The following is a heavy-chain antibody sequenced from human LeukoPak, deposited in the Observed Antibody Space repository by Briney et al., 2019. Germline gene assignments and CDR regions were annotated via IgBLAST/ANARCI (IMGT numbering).Heavy chain of an antibody. D-gene: IGHD6-19*01. CDR2: ISGSGGST. Sequence: TGGSLRLSCAASGFTFSSYAMSWVRQAPGKGLEWVSAISGSGGSTYYADSVKGRFTISRDDARNSVYLQMNSLRVEDTAVYYCARDSGSGGPWGQGTLVTVSS. V-gene: IGHV3-23*01. CDR3: ARDSGSGGP. J-gene: IGHJ5*02. CDR1: GFTFSSYA.